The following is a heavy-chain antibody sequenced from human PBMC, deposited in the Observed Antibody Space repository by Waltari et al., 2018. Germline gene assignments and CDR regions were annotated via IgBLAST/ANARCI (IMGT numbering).Heavy chain of an antibody. CDR1: GFTFSNFT. Sequence: EVQLVESGGGLVKPGGSLRLSCAASGFTFSNFTMNWVRQTPGRGLEWVSSIGPTSRYIYYADSMKGRFTISRDNAKNSLSLQMDSLRAEDTAVYYCARMLDAFDIWGHGTMVTVSS. J-gene: IGHJ3*02. CDR2: IGPTSRYI. V-gene: IGHV3-21*01. CDR3: ARMLDAFDI. D-gene: IGHD3-10*02.